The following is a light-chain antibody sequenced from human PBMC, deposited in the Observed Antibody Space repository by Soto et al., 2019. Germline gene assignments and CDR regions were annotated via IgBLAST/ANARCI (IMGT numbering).Light chain of an antibody. CDR1: QDISNY. J-gene: IGKJ5*01. V-gene: IGKV1-33*01. Sequence: DIQMTQSPSSLSSSVGDRVTITVQASQDISNYLNWYQHIPGRAPKLLIFDASNLETGVPSRFSGSGSGTEFTFTISSLQPEDIATYYCQQYDDLPITFGQGTRLEIK. CDR2: DAS. CDR3: QQYDDLPIT.